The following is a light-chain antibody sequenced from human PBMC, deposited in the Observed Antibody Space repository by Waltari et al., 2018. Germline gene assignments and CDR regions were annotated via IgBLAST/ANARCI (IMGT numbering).Light chain of an antibody. J-gene: IGKJ1*01. CDR2: GAG. Sequence: DILMPQSPATLSVSPGDRVALSCRASQSISSNFAWYQQKPYQPPRLRKYGAGKRAIGIPARFSGSGYGTELNLTTSSLKSEDLAVYYCQHYNNWRTFGQGTKVE. CDR3: QHYNNWRT. V-gene: IGKV3-15*01. CDR1: QSISSN.